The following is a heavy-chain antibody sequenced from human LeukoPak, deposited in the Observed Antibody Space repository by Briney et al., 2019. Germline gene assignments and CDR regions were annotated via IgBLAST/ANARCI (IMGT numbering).Heavy chain of an antibody. CDR3: ARDPAALILGY. Sequence: SVKVSCKASGGTFSSYTISWVRQAPGQGLEWMGRIIPILGMANYAQKFQGRVTITADKSTSTAYMELSSLRSEDTAVYYCARDPAALILGYWGQGTLVTVSS. D-gene: IGHD6-13*01. J-gene: IGHJ4*02. CDR2: IIPILGMA. CDR1: GGTFSSYT. V-gene: IGHV1-69*04.